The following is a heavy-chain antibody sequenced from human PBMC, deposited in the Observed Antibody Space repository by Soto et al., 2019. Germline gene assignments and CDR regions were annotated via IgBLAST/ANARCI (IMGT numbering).Heavy chain of an antibody. CDR2: IYPGDHET. CDR3: ARSPRSSPYFDY. V-gene: IGHV5-51*01. J-gene: IGHJ4*02. Sequence: GESVKISCQGSGYTFSNFCIGWVLQLPGKGLEWMGIIYPGDHETRYSPSFHGKVTISADKSINTAYLQWNSPEASDTAFYFCARSPRSSPYFDYWGQGALVTVSS. D-gene: IGHD6-13*01. CDR1: GYTFSNFC.